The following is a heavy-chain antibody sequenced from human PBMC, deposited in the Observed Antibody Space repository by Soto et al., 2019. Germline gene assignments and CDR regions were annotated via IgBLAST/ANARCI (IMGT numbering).Heavy chain of an antibody. Sequence: EVQLVESGGGLVQPGGSLRLSCAASGFTFTSYWMSWVRQAPGKGLEWVANIKQDGNEKYYVDSVKGRLTISRDNAKNALYRQMNSLRAEDTVVYYCAATFIQYDYVWGSDRSVRPSYFDSWGQGTLVSVS. CDR1: GFTFTSYW. D-gene: IGHD3-16*02. V-gene: IGHV3-7*05. J-gene: IGHJ4*02. CDR2: IKQDGNEK. CDR3: AATFIQYDYVWGSDRSVRPSYFDS.